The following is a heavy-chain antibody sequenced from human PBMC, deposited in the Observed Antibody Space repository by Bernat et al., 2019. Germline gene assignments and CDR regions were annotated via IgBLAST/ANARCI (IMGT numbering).Heavy chain of an antibody. D-gene: IGHD3-3*01. J-gene: IGHJ5*02. CDR1: GGSISSSSYY. CDR2: IYYSGST. V-gene: IGHV4-39*07. Sequence: QLQLQESGPGLVKPSETLSLTCTVSGGSISSSSYYWGWIRQPPGKGLEWIGSIYYSGSTYYNPSLKSRVTISVDTSKNQFSLKLSSVTAADTAVYYCARWLYDFWSGYRRKEGWFDPWGQGTLVTVSS. CDR3: ARWLYDFWSGYRRKEGWFDP.